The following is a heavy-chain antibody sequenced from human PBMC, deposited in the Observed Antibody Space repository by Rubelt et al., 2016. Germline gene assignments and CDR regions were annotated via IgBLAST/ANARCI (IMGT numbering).Heavy chain of an antibody. CDR2: ISSSSSYI. CDR1: RSYS. J-gene: IGHJ6*02. CDR3: ARDLSSGYGWGGKYYYGMDV. Sequence: RSYSMNWVRQAPGKGLEWVSSISSSSSYIYYADSVKGRFTISRDNSKNTLYLQMNSLRAEDTAVYYCARDLSSGYGWGGKYYYGMDVWGQGTTVTVSS. V-gene: IGHV3-21*01. D-gene: IGHD5-12*01.